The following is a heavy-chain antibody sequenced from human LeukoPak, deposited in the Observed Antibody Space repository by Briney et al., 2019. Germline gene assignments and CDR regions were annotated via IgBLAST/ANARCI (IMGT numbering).Heavy chain of an antibody. Sequence: PGGSLRLSCAASGFTFSSYGMHWVRQAPGKGLEWVAFIRYDGSNKYYADSVKGRFTISRDNSKNTLYLQMNSLRAEDTAVYYCARDSGALGTYHYDSSGYYYNVWGQGTLVTVSS. CDR2: IRYDGSNK. CDR3: ARDSGALGTYHYDSSGYYYNV. D-gene: IGHD3-22*01. V-gene: IGHV3-30*02. CDR1: GFTFSSYG. J-gene: IGHJ4*02.